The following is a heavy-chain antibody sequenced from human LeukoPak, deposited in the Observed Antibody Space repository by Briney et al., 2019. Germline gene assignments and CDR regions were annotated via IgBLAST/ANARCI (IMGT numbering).Heavy chain of an antibody. V-gene: IGHV4-38-2*02. D-gene: IGHD5-18*01. CDR2: VYHSGST. Sequence: SETLSLTCTVSGYSISSGYYWGWIRQPPGKGLEWIGSVYHSGSTYSNPSLKSRVTISVDRSKNQFSLKLSSVTAADTAVYYCASNSKYSYGFYYYYYMDVWGKGTTVTVSS. CDR3: ASNSKYSYGFYYYYYMDV. CDR1: GYSISSGYY. J-gene: IGHJ6*03.